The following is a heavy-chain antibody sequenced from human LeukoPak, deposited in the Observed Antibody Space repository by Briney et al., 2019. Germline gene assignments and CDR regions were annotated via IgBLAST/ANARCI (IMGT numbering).Heavy chain of an antibody. CDR3: AGGPSPETFQY. V-gene: IGHV4-59*01. J-gene: IGHJ1*01. CDR1: SDSISSYY. CDR2: FYSSGKI. Sequence: KASETLSLTCSAFSDSISSYYWSWIRQPPGKGLEWLGYFYSSGKINYNPSLKSRVSISVDTSKSQFSLKLSSVTAADTAVYYCAGGPSPETFQYWGQGTLVTVSS.